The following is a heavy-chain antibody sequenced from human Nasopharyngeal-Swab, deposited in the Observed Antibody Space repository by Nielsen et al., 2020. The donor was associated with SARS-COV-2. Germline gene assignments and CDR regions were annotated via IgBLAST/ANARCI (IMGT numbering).Heavy chain of an antibody. D-gene: IGHD2-2*01. CDR3: ARDSMPHCSSTSCRKYGMDV. CDR1: GFTFSDYY. V-gene: IGHV3-11*05. Sequence: GESLKISCAASGFTFSDYYMSWIRQAPGTGLEWVSYISSSSSYTNYADSVKGRFTISRDNAKNSLYLQMNSLRAEDTAVYYCARDSMPHCSSTSCRKYGMDVWGQGTTVTVSS. CDR2: ISSSSSYT. J-gene: IGHJ6*02.